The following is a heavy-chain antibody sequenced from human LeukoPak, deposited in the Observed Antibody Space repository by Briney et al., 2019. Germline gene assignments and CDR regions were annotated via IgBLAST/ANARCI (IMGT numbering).Heavy chain of an antibody. CDR2: IRSKANSYAT. Sequence: GGSLRLSCAASGFTFSTYAMHWVRQASGKGLEWVGRIRSKANSYATAYAASVKGRFTISRDDSKNTAYLQMNSLKTEDTAVYYCTSWALGYCSGGSCDYWGQGTLVTVSS. CDR1: GFTFSTYA. V-gene: IGHV3-73*01. D-gene: IGHD2-15*01. J-gene: IGHJ4*02. CDR3: TSWALGYCSGGSCDY.